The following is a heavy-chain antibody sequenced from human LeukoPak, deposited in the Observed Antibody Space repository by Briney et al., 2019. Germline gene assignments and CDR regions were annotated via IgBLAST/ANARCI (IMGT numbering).Heavy chain of an antibody. Sequence: PGGSLRLSCAASGFTFSSYGMHWVHQAPGKGLEWVAVIWYDGSNKYYADSVKGRFTISRDNSKNTLYLQMNSLRAEDTAVYYCARSRTVGAFDIWGQGTMVTVSS. D-gene: IGHD4-11*01. CDR1: GFTFSSYG. J-gene: IGHJ3*02. CDR3: ARSRTVGAFDI. CDR2: IWYDGSNK. V-gene: IGHV3-33*01.